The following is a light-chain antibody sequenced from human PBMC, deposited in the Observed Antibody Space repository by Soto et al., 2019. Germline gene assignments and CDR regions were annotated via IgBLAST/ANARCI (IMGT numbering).Light chain of an antibody. CDR1: QGISSY. V-gene: IGKV3-11*01. CDR3: QQRSNWPPWT. Sequence: IVLTQSPATLSLSPGERATLSCRASQGISSYLAWYQQKPGQAPRPLIYDASNRATGIPARFSGSGSGTDFTLTISSLEPEDFAVYYCQQRSNWPPWTFGQGTKVDIK. J-gene: IGKJ1*01. CDR2: DAS.